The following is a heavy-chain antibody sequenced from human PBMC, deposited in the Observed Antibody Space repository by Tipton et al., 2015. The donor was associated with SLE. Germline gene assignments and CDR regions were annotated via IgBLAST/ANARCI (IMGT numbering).Heavy chain of an antibody. Sequence: TLSLTCAVYGGSFSGYYWSWIRQPPGKGLEWIGEINHSGSTNYNPSLKSRVTISVDTSKNQFSLKLSSVTAADTAVYYCARRLSSLDAFDIWGQGTMVTVSS. V-gene: IGHV4-34*01. J-gene: IGHJ3*02. D-gene: IGHD6-13*01. CDR2: INHSGST. CDR3: ARRLSSLDAFDI. CDR1: GGSFSGYY.